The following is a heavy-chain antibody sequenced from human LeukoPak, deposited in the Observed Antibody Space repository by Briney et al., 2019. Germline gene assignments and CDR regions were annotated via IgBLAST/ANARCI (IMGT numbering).Heavy chain of an antibody. CDR2: ISGSGGST. Sequence: GGSLRLSCAASGFTFSSYAMSWVRQAPGKGLEWVSAISGSGGSTYYADSVKGRFTISRDNSKNTLYLQMNSLRAEDTAVYYCAKDSLSYSSSWYYFDYWGQGTLATVSS. D-gene: IGHD6-13*01. CDR3: AKDSLSYSSSWYYFDY. V-gene: IGHV3-23*01. J-gene: IGHJ4*02. CDR1: GFTFSSYA.